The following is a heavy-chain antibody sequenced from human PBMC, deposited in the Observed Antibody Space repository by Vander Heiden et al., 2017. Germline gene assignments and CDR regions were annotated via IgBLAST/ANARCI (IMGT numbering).Heavy chain of an antibody. Sequence: QVQLVESGGGVVQPGRSLRLSCAASGFTLSNYGMHWVRQAPGKGLEWVAFISYDVSDKYYADSVKGRFTISRDNSKNTLYLQMNSLRAEDTAVYYCAKDDRVAGLDYWGQGTLVTVSS. CDR1: GFTLSNYG. J-gene: IGHJ4*02. CDR2: ISYDVSDK. V-gene: IGHV3-30*18. D-gene: IGHD6-19*01. CDR3: AKDDRVAGLDY.